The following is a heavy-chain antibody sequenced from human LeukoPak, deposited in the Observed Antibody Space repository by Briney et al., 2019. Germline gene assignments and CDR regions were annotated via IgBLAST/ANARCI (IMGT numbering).Heavy chain of an antibody. Sequence: PGGSLRLSCAASGFTFSSYSMNWVRQAPGKGLEWVSSISSSSSYIYYADSVKGRFTISRDNAKNSLYLQMNSLRSEDTAVYYCARGMTTVTTGDYWGQGTLVTVSS. J-gene: IGHJ4*02. V-gene: IGHV3-21*04. D-gene: IGHD4-17*01. CDR2: ISSSSSYI. CDR3: ARGMTTVTTGDY. CDR1: GFTFSSYS.